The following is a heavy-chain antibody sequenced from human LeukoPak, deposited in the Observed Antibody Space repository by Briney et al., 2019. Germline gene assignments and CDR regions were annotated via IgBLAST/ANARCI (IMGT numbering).Heavy chain of an antibody. CDR3: ARGSTISQNPLFDY. J-gene: IGHJ4*02. CDR1: GFTFSSYG. V-gene: IGHV3-30*03. CDR2: ISYDGSNK. Sequence: GGSLRLSCAASGFTFSSYGMHWVRQAPGKGLEWVAVISYDGSNKYYADSVKGRFTISRDNSKNTLYLQMNSLRAEDTAVYYCARGSTISQNPLFDYWGQGTLVTVSS. D-gene: IGHD5/OR15-5a*01.